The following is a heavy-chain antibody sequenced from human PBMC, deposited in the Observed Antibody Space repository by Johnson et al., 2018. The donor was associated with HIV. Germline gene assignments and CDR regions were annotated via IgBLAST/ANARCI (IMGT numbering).Heavy chain of an antibody. V-gene: IGHV3-13*01. CDR2: IGTAGDT. Sequence: VQLVESGGGVVQPGRSLRLSCAASGFTFSSYDMHWVRQVTRKGLEWVSAIGTAGDTYYPGSVKGRSTISRENAKDSLYLQMKSLRAEDTAVYFCARGDNAAAGDAFDIWGQGTMVTVSS. D-gene: IGHD6-13*01. CDR3: ARGDNAAAGDAFDI. CDR1: GFTFSSYD. J-gene: IGHJ3*02.